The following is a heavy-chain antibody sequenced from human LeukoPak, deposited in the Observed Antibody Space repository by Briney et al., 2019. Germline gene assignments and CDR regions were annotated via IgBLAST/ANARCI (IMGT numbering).Heavy chain of an antibody. D-gene: IGHD6-19*01. J-gene: IGHJ6*02. V-gene: IGHV4-34*01. CDR1: GGSFSGYY. Sequence: PSETLSLTCAVYGGSFSGYYWSWIRQPPGKGLEWIGEINHSGSTNYNPSLKSRVTISVDTSKNQFSLKLSSVTAADTAVYYCARVRSSGWYFSFYGMDVWGQGTMVTVSS. CDR3: ARVRSSGWYFSFYGMDV. CDR2: INHSGST.